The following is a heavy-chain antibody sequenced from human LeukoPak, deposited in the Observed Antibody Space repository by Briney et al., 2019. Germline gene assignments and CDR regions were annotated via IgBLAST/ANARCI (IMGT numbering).Heavy chain of an antibody. CDR3: ARDRPYDTYFDY. D-gene: IGHD3-22*01. V-gene: IGHV3-48*03. CDR1: GFTFTTYE. J-gene: IGHJ4*02. CDR2: ISRSGSDI. Sequence: GGSLRLSCAASGFTFTTYEMNWVRQAPGKGLEWVSYISRSGSDIDYADSVKGRFTISRDNAKNSLYLQMNSLRAEDTAVYYCARDRPYDTYFDYRGQGTLVTVSS.